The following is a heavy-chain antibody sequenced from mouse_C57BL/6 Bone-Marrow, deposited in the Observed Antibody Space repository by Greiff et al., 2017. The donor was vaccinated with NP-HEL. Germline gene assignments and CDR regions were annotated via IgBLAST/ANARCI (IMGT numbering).Heavy chain of an antibody. D-gene: IGHD1-1*01. V-gene: IGHV1-85*01. J-gene: IGHJ1*03. CDR3: ATSYYGSSYFNWYFDV. CDR1: GYTFTSYD. Sequence: QVQLQQSGPELVKPGASVKLSCKASGYTFTSYDINWVKQRPGQGLEWIGWIYPRDGSTKYNEKFKGKATLTADTSSSTAYMERDSLTSEDSAVYFCATSYYGSSYFNWYFDVWGTGTTVTVSS. CDR2: IYPRDGST.